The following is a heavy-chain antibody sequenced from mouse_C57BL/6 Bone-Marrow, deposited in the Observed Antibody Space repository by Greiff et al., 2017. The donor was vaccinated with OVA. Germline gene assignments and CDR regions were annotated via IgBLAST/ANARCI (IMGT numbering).Heavy chain of an antibody. D-gene: IGHD2-4*01. CDR1: GFSFTSYA. V-gene: IGHV2-9-1*01. CDR2: IWTGGGT. CDR3: ARNSGYDYGRYFDV. Sequence: QVQLQQSGPGLVAPSPSLSITCTVSGFSFTSYAISWVRQPPGKGLEWLGVIWTGGGTNYNSAPKSRLSISKDNSKSQVFLKMNSLQTDDTARYYCARNSGYDYGRYFDVWGTETTVTVSS. J-gene: IGHJ1*03.